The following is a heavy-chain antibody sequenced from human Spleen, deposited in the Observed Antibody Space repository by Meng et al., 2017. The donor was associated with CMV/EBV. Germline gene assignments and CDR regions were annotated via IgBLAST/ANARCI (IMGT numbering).Heavy chain of an antibody. J-gene: IGHJ6*02. CDR3: ARASTTVVTPDYYGMDV. CDR2: ISGSGGTT. V-gene: IGHV3-23*01. Sequence: GESLKISCAASGFTFRRYAMSWVRQAPGKGLEWVSVISGSGGTTFYADSVKGRFTISRDNAKNSLYLQMNSLRAEDTAVYYCARASTTVVTPDYYGMDVWGQGTTVTVSS. D-gene: IGHD4-23*01. CDR1: GFTFRRYA.